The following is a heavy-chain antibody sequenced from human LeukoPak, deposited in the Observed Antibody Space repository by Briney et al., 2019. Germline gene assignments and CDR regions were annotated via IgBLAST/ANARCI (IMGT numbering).Heavy chain of an antibody. Sequence: GGSLRLSCAASGFTFTDYVMHWVRQAPGKGPEWVANIKQDGSQRYYVDSVRGRFTISRDNAKNSLFLQMNGLRAEDTAVYYCARRGGSSSRRSPIDYWGQGTLVTVSS. J-gene: IGHJ4*02. CDR1: GFTFTDYV. V-gene: IGHV3-7*01. D-gene: IGHD6-6*01. CDR3: ARRGGSSSRRSPIDY. CDR2: IKQDGSQR.